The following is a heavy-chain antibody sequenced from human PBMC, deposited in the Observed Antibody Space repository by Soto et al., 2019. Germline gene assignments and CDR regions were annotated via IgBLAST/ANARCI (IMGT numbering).Heavy chain of an antibody. J-gene: IGHJ6*02. CDR2: IIPIFGTA. Sequence: VQLVQSGAEVKKPGSSVKVSCKASGGTFSSYAISWVRQAPGQGLEWMGGIIPIFGTANYAQKFQGRVTITADESTSTAYMELSSLRSEDTAVYYCARDCSSTSCYFYYGMDVWGQGTTVTVSS. CDR1: GGTFSSYA. D-gene: IGHD2-2*01. CDR3: ARDCSSTSCYFYYGMDV. V-gene: IGHV1-69*01.